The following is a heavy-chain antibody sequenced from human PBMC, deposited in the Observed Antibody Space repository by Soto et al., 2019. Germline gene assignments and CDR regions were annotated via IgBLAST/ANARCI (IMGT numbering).Heavy chain of an antibody. CDR3: ARLQYTVVTAVDI. CDR1: GVAIGSHF. D-gene: IGHD2-15*01. CDR2: IYHTVNT. J-gene: IGHJ3*02. Sequence: QVQLQESGPRLVKPSETLSLTCSVSGVAIGSHFWSWIRQAPGKGPELVGYIYHTVNTNYNPALKSRVTISMDTSENQLSLQLRSVTAADTAVYYCARLQYTVVTAVDIWGQGTRVTVSS. V-gene: IGHV4-59*11.